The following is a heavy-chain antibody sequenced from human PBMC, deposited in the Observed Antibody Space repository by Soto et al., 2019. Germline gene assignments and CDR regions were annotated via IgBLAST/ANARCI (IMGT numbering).Heavy chain of an antibody. V-gene: IGHV3-11*01. Sequence: GGSLRLSCAASGFTFSDYYMSWIRQAPGKGLEWVSYISSSGSTIYYADSVKGRFTISRDNAKNSLYLQMSSLRAEDTAVYYCARARRYDYVWGSYAYYFDYWGQGTLVTVSS. J-gene: IGHJ4*02. CDR2: ISSSGSTI. CDR1: GFTFSDYY. CDR3: ARARRYDYVWGSYAYYFDY. D-gene: IGHD3-16*01.